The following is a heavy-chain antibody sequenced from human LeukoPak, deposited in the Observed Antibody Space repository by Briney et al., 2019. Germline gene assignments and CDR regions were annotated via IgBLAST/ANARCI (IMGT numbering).Heavy chain of an antibody. CDR3: ARGLPYGIGDIRDDY. CDR2: MNPNSGNT. D-gene: IGHD3-10*01. Sequence: WASVKVSCKASGYTFTSYDINWVRQATGRGLEWMGWMNPNSGNTGYAQKFQGRVTMTRNTSISTAYMELSSLRSEDTAVYYCARGLPYGIGDIRDDYWGQGTLVTVSS. J-gene: IGHJ4*02. CDR1: GYTFTSYD. V-gene: IGHV1-8*01.